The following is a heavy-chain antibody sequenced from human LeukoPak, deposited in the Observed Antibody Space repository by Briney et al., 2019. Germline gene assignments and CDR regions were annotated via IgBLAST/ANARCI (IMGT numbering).Heavy chain of an antibody. CDR1: GVTFSTYI. V-gene: IGHV3-21*01. D-gene: IGHD2-21*01. CDR2: ISSSSTYI. Sequence: GGSLRLSCAASGVTFSTYIINWVRQAPGKGLEWVSSISSSSTYIYYADSVRGRFTISRDDAKNSLYLQMNSLRAEDTAVYYCARGGTVVVSQNDYWGQGTLVTVSS. J-gene: IGHJ4*02. CDR3: ARGGTVVVSQNDY.